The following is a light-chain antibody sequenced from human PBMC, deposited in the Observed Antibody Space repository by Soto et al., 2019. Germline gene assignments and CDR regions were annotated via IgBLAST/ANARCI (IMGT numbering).Light chain of an antibody. CDR1: SSDIGAYNY. CDR2: EFS. V-gene: IGLV2-8*01. J-gene: IGLJ3*02. CDR3: SSYAGSSPWV. Sequence: QSALTQPPSASGSPGQSVTISCTGTSSDIGAYNYVSWYQQHPGKAPQLMIYEFSKRPSGVPDRFSGSKSGNTASLTVSGLQAEDEDDYYCSSYAGSSPWVFGGGTKLTVL.